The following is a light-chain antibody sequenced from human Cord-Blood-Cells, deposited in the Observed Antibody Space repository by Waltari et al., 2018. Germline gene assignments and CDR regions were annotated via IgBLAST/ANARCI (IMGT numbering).Light chain of an antibody. Sequence: EIVLTQSPATLSLSPGERATLSCRASQSVSSYLAWYQQKPGQAHRLLIYDASNRATGIPARFSGSGSGTDFTLTISSLELEDFAVYYCQQRSNWPPVFTFGPGTKVDIK. CDR2: DAS. CDR3: QQRSNWPPVFT. J-gene: IGKJ3*01. V-gene: IGKV3-11*01. CDR1: QSVSSY.